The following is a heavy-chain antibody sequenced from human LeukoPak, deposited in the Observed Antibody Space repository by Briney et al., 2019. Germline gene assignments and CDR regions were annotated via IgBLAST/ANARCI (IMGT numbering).Heavy chain of an antibody. V-gene: IGHV4-59*08. J-gene: IGHJ4*02. D-gene: IGHD6-13*01. CDR2: IYYSGST. Sequence: SETLSLTCTVSGGSIGSYYWSWIRQPPGKGLEWIGYIYYSGSTNYNPSLKSRVTISVDTSKNQFSLKLSSVTAADTAVYYCARRRADYGYSSSWYVEYYFDYWGQGTLVTVSS. CDR1: GGSIGSYY. CDR3: ARRRADYGYSSSWYVEYYFDY.